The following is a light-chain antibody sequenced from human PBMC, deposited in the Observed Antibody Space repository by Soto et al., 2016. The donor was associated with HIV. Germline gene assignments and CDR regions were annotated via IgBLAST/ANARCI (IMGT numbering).Light chain of an antibody. V-gene: IGLV3-21*03. CDR2: DDS. CDR3: QVWDVSSDHVV. J-gene: IGLJ2*01. CDR1: NIGSKS. Sequence: SYELTQSPSLSVAPRKTARITCGGNNIGSKSVHWYQQKPGQAPALVVYDDSDRPSGIPERFSGSNSGNTATLTISRVEAGDEADYYCQVWDVSSDHVVFGGGTKLTV.